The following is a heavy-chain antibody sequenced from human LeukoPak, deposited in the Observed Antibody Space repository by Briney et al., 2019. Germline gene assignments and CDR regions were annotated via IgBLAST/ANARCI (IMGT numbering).Heavy chain of an antibody. CDR3: ARDSYYDYVWGSAQFDY. D-gene: IGHD3-16*01. V-gene: IGHV3-30*03. CDR1: GSTFSSYG. CDR2: ISYDGSNK. Sequence: GGSLRLSCAASGSTFSSYGMHWVRQAPGKGLEWVAVISYDGSNKYYADSVKGRFTISRDNSKNTLYLQMNSLRAEDTAVYYCARDSYYDYVWGSAQFDYWGQGTLVTISS. J-gene: IGHJ4*02.